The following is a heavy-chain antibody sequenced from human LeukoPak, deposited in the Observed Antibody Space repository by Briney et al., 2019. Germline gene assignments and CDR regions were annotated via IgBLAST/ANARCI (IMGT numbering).Heavy chain of an antibody. CDR2: TFSGGGT. D-gene: IGHD4-17*01. CDR1: GFTVSSSY. J-gene: IGHJ5*02. V-gene: IGHV3-66*01. Sequence: QSGWSLRLSCAASGFTVSSSYMSWVRHPPGKGLEWVSLTFSGGGTYYADSVKGRFTISRDNSKNTLFLQMNSLRAEDTAVYYCARATVTRWFDPWGQGTLATVSS. CDR3: ARATVTRWFDP.